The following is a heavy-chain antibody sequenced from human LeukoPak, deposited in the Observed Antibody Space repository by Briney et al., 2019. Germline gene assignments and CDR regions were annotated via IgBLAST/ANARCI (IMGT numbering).Heavy chain of an antibody. Sequence: SETLSLTCAVYGGSFSGYYWSWIRQPPGKGLEWIGEISHSGSTNYNPSLKSRVTISVDTSKNQFSLKLSSVTAADTAVYYCARSTTVVTRYFDYWGQGTLVTVSS. CDR3: ARSTTVVTRYFDY. D-gene: IGHD4-23*01. V-gene: IGHV4-34*01. CDR1: GGSFSGYY. J-gene: IGHJ4*02. CDR2: ISHSGST.